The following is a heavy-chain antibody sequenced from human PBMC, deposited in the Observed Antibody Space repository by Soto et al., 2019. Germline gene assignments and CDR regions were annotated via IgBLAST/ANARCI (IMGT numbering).Heavy chain of an antibody. Sequence: GGSLRLSCAASGFTFSNFGMHWVRQAPGKGLEWVAVVSHDGKNTHYADSVKGRFTISRDSSKNTVSLEMTSLRAEDTAVYYCAKGGRQWLVTSDFNYWGQGALVTVSS. J-gene: IGHJ4*02. CDR3: AKGGRQWLVTSDFNY. D-gene: IGHD6-19*01. CDR1: GFTFSNFG. CDR2: VSHDGKNT. V-gene: IGHV3-30*18.